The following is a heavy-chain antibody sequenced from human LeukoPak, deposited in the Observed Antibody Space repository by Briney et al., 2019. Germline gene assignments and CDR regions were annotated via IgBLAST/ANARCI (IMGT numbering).Heavy chain of an antibody. CDR2: IKQDGSEK. D-gene: IGHD6-13*01. J-gene: IGHJ5*02. CDR1: GFTFSTYW. V-gene: IGHV3-7*01. Sequence: GGSLRLSCAASGFTFSTYWMSWVRQAPGKGLEWVANIKQDGSEKKYVDSVKGRFTISRDNAKNSLYLQMNSLRAEDTAIYYCARDLESSSWWNWFDPWGQGTLVTVSS. CDR3: ARDLESSSWWNWFDP.